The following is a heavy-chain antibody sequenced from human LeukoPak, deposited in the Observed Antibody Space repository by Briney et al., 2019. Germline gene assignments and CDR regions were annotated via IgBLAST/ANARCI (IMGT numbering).Heavy chain of an antibody. CDR1: GYIFTSYG. Sequence: SVKVSCKASGYIFTSYGISWVRQAPGQGLEWMGGIIPIFGTANYAQKFQGRVTITADKSTSTAYMELSSLRSEDTAVYYCARKYSSTRTQAGYFDYWGQGTLVTVSS. CDR3: ARKYSSTRTQAGYFDY. D-gene: IGHD6-13*01. J-gene: IGHJ4*02. CDR2: IIPIFGTA. V-gene: IGHV1-69*06.